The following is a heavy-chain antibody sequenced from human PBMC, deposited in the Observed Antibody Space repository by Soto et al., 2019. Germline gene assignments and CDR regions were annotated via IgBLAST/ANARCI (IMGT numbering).Heavy chain of an antibody. CDR1: GYSFSDFG. CDR3: ARRDYYEDTGTVET. J-gene: IGHJ5*02. D-gene: IGHD1-26*01. CDR2: ISGKNGNT. V-gene: IGHV1-18*04. Sequence: QVHLVQSGGELKKPGASVKVSCKASGYSFSDFGITWVRQAPGQGLEWMGWISGKNGNTNYAQKVQGRVTLTADTSTSTAYMEMRALTSDDTGIYYCARRDYYEDTGTVETWGQGTPVTVSS.